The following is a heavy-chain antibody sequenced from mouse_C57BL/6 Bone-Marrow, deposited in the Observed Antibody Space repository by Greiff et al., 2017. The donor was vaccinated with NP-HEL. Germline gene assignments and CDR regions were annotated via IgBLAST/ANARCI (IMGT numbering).Heavy chain of an antibody. Sequence: QVQLQQSGAELMKPGASVKLSCKATGYTFTGYWIEWVKQRPGHGLEWIGEILPGSGSTNYIEKFKGKATFTADTSSNTAYMQLSSLTTEDSAIYYCARSPYWGQGTLVTVSA. CDR2: ILPGSGST. CDR3: ARSPY. J-gene: IGHJ3*01. V-gene: IGHV1-9*01. CDR1: GYTFTGYW.